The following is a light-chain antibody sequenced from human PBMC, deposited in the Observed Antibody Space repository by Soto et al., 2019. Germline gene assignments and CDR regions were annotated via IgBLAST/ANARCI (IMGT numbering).Light chain of an antibody. CDR1: QSVSSN. CDR2: GAS. Sequence: EIVMTQSPATLSVSPGERATLSCRASQSVSSNLAWYQQKPGQAPRLLIYGASTKATGIPGRFSGSGYGTEFTLNISSLQSEDFAVYYCQQHNNWPPWTFGQGTKVDIK. V-gene: IGKV3-15*01. CDR3: QQHNNWPPWT. J-gene: IGKJ1*01.